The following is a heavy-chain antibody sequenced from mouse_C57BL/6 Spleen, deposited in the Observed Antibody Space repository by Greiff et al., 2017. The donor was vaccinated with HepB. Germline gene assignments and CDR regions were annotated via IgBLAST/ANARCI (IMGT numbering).Heavy chain of an antibody. D-gene: IGHD1-1*01. V-gene: IGHV1-50*01. CDR3: ARPPTVSGEDYFDY. Sequence: VQLQQSGAELVKPGASVKLSCKASGYTFTSYWMQWVKQRPGQGLEWIGEIDPSDSYTNYNQKFKGKATLTVDTSSSTAYMQLSSLTSEDSAVYYCARPPTVSGEDYFDYWGQGTTLTVSS. CDR2: IDPSDSYT. J-gene: IGHJ2*01. CDR1: GYTFTSYW.